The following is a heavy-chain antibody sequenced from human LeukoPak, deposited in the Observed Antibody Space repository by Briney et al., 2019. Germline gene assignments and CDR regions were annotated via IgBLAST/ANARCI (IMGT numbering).Heavy chain of an antibody. V-gene: IGHV3-9*01. D-gene: IGHD1-1*01. CDR3: AKASSLWNYFDY. Sequence: PGGSLRLSCAASGFTFDDYAMHWVRQAPEKGLEWVSGISWNSGSIGYADSVKGRFTISRDNAKNSLYLQMNSLRAEDTALYYCAKASSLWNYFDYWGQGTLVTVSS. CDR2: ISWNSGSI. CDR1: GFTFDDYA. J-gene: IGHJ4*02.